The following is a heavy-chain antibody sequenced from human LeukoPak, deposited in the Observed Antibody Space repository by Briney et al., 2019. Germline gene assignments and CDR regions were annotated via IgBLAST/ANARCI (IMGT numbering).Heavy chain of an antibody. CDR3: ARDGAYCSSTSCYSSYYYYYGMDV. V-gene: IGHV4-59*01. D-gene: IGHD2-2*01. J-gene: IGHJ6*02. CDR2: IYYSGST. CDR1: GGSISSYY. Sequence: PSGTLSLTCTVSGGSISSYYWSWIRQPPGKGLEWIGYIYYSGSTNYNPSLKSRVTISVDTSKNQFSLKLSSVTAADTAVYYCARDGAYCSSTSCYSSYYYYYGMDVWGQGTTVTVSS.